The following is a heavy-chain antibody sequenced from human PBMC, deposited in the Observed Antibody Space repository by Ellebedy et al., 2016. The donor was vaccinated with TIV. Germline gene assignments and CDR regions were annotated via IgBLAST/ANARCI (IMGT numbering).Heavy chain of an antibody. CDR3: ARCSYYGMDV. J-gene: IGHJ6*02. D-gene: IGHD3-10*02. CDR1: GGTFSSYS. Sequence: ASVKVSCKASGGTFSSYSMNWVRQAPGKGLEWVSSISSSSSYIYYADSVKGRFTISRDNAKNSLYLQMNSLRAEDAAVYYCARCSYYGMDVWGQGTTVTVSS. CDR2: ISSSSSYI. V-gene: IGHV3-21*01.